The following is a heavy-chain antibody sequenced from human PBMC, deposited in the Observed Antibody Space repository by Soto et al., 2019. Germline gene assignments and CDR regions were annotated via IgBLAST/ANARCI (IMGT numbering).Heavy chain of an antibody. J-gene: IGHJ4*02. D-gene: IGHD1-26*01. V-gene: IGHV4-4*07. CDR3: ARGWDVKYFDY. CDR2: IFYGGRT. CDR1: GDSLLSSY. Sequence: HVQLQESGPGLVKPSETLSLSCSVSGDSLLSSYWSWVRQPAGKGLEWIGHIFYGGRTSFNPSLKSRLTMSIDTSNTLFSLNLTSVTAADTAIYFCARGWDVKYFDYWGQGVLVTVSS.